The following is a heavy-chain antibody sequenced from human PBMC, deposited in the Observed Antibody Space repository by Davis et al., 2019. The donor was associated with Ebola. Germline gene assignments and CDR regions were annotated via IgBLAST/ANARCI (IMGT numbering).Heavy chain of an antibody. D-gene: IGHD2-2*01. V-gene: IGHV3-48*03. CDR1: GFTFSSYE. J-gene: IGHJ6*02. Sequence: GESLKISCAASGFTFSSYEMNWVRQAPGKGLEWVSYISSSGSTTYYADSVKGRFTISRDNSKNTLYLQMNSLRAEDTAVYYCAKEGDIVVVPAAIPLWDYYYGMGVWGQGTTVTVSS. CDR3: AKEGDIVVVPAAIPLWDYYYGMGV. CDR2: ISSSGSTT.